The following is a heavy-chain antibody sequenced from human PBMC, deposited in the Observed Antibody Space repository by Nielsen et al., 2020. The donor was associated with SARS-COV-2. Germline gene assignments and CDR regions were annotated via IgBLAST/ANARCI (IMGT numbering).Heavy chain of an antibody. CDR3: ARGRQDITMMVVVFTGGIYYFDY. CDR2: TNHTGST. V-gene: IGHV4-39*06. D-gene: IGHD3-22*01. Sequence: SETLSLTCTVSGGSISSSSYHWSWTRQSPGKGLEWPGETNHTGSTNSHPSLKSRVTISLDTSKNQFPLKRSSVTAADTAVYYCARGRQDITMMVVVFTGGIYYFDYWGQGTLVTVSS. J-gene: IGHJ4*02. CDR1: GGSISSSSYH.